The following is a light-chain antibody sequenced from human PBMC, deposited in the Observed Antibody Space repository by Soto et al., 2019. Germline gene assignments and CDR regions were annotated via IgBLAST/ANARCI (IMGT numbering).Light chain of an antibody. Sequence: DIQLTQSPSTLSASVGDRVTITCRASQSISNSLARYQQKPGKAPELLIYDASSLESGVPSRFSGSGSGTEFTLTISSLRPDDFATYYCQQYNSYSQTFGQGTKVDIK. CDR3: QQYNSYSQT. V-gene: IGKV1-5*01. J-gene: IGKJ1*01. CDR1: QSISNS. CDR2: DAS.